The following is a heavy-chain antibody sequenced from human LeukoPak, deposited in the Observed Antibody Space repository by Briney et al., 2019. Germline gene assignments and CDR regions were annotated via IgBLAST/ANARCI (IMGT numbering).Heavy chain of an antibody. Sequence: GGSLRLSCAASGFTFSSYAMHWVRQAPGKGLEWVAVISYDGSNKYYADSVKGRFTISRDNSKNTLYLQMNSLRAEDTAAYYCARGSGNPIYYYGMDVWGQGTTVTVSS. J-gene: IGHJ6*02. CDR3: ARGSGNPIYYYGMDV. CDR1: GFTFSSYA. CDR2: ISYDGSNK. V-gene: IGHV3-30-3*01. D-gene: IGHD2-15*01.